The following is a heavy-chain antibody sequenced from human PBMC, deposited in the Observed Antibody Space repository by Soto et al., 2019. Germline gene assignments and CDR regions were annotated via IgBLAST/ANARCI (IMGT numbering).Heavy chain of an antibody. CDR1: GFTVSSNY. D-gene: IGHD3-3*01. CDR2: IYSGGST. J-gene: IGHJ4*02. Sequence: GGFLRLSCAASGFTVSSNYMSWVRQAPGKGLEWVSVIYSGGSTYYADSVKGRFTISRHNSKNTLYLQMNSLRAEDTAVYYCARANYDFWSGYYLYYFDYWGQGTLVTVS. V-gene: IGHV3-53*04. CDR3: ARANYDFWSGYYLYYFDY.